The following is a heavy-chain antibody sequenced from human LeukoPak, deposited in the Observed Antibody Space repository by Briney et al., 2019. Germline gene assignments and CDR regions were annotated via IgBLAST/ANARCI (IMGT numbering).Heavy chain of an antibody. D-gene: IGHD2/OR15-2a*01. CDR1: GGSISSGSYY. CDR3: ASLSDSKEAFDI. CDR2: IYTSGST. Sequence: SETLSLTCTVSGGSISSGSYYWSWIRQPAGKGLEWIGRIYTSGSTNYNPSLKSRVTISVDTSKNQFSLKLSSVTAADTAVYYCASLSDSKEAFDIWGQGTTVTVSS. V-gene: IGHV4-61*02. J-gene: IGHJ3*02.